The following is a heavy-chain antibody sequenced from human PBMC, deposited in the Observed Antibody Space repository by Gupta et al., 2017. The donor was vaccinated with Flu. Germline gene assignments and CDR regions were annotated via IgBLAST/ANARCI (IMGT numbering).Heavy chain of an antibody. CDR3: VKDAGYGEYAF. CDR1: AFTFSAVG. CDR2: ISGGTT. D-gene: IGHD4-17*01. J-gene: IGHJ1*01. Sequence: EVQLLESGGDLAQPGGSLRLSCAASAFTFSAVGMRWVRQAPGKGLEWVATISGGTTSYADSVKGRVTISRDTSKRTLLLQMDSLRAEDTAVYYCVKDAGYGEYAFWGQGTLVIVSS. V-gene: IGHV3-23*01.